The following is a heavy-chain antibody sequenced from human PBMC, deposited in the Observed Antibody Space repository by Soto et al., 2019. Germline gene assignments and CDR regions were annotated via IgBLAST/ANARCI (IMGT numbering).Heavy chain of an antibody. CDR3: ARSPVGDAFNV. CDR2: ISSGSDYI. Sequence: PGGSLRLSCAASGFTFSSYSMNWVRQAPGKGLEWVSSISSGSDYIFYADSVKGRFTISRDNAKNSLFLQMNSLTAEDTAVYYCARSPVGDAFNVWGQGTVVTV. CDR1: GFTFSSYS. J-gene: IGHJ3*01. V-gene: IGHV3-21*01.